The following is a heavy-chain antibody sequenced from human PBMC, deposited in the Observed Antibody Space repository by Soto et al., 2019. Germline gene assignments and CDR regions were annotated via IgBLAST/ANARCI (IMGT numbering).Heavy chain of an antibody. CDR1: GFTFNTSG. CDR2: ISYDGNTA. V-gene: IGHV3-30*03. Sequence: QVELVESGGGVVQPGRSLRLSCGASGFTFNTSGMHWVRQAPDGGLEWVAVISYDGNTAYYGDSVKGRFTISRDNSKNTLYLQLNSLRSEDTAIYYCATKVGVPKYEYYGMDVWGQGTTVIVS. D-gene: IGHD3-10*01. CDR3: ATKVGVPKYEYYGMDV. J-gene: IGHJ6*02.